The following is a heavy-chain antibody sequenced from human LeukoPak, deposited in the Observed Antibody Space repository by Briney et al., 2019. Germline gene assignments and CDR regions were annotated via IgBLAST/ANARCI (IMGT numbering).Heavy chain of an antibody. CDR2: IYSAGRT. D-gene: IGHD2-21*02. CDR1: WLPLNSSY. V-gene: IGHV3-53*01. CDR3: ARGRRECSGDCCVAFDI. J-gene: IGHJ3*02. Sequence: GGPLSLLCGPSWLPLNSSYMRWVRQAPGKGLEWVSVIYSAGRTYYADSVKGRFTISRDNSKNSLFLQMHSLRADDTAVYYCARGRRECSGDCCVAFDIWGQGTMDTVSS.